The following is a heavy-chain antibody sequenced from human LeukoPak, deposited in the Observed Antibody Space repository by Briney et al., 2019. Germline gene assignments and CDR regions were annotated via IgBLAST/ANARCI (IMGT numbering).Heavy chain of an antibody. D-gene: IGHD6-13*01. CDR2: ISGSGGST. Sequence: PGGSLRLSCAASGFTFSSYAMSWVRQAPGKGLEWVSAISGSGGSTYYADSVKGRFTISRDNSKNTLYVQMNSLRAEDTAVYYCAKTTGYSSSWYDYWGQGTLVTVSS. J-gene: IGHJ4*02. CDR3: AKTTGYSSSWYDY. CDR1: GFTFSSYA. V-gene: IGHV3-23*01.